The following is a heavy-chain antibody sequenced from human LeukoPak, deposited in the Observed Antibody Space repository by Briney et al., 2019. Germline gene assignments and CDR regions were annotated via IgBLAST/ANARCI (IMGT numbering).Heavy chain of an antibody. CDR3: ARRGYSYGSNWFDP. V-gene: IGHV1-69*05. J-gene: IGHJ5*02. CDR1: GGTFSSYA. CDR2: IIPIFGTA. D-gene: IGHD5-18*01. Sequence: SVKVSCKASGGTFSSYAISWVRQAPGQGLEWMGGIIPIFGTANYAQKLQGRVTMTTDTSTSTAYMELRSLRSDDTAVYYCARRGYSYGSNWFDPWGQGTLVTVSS.